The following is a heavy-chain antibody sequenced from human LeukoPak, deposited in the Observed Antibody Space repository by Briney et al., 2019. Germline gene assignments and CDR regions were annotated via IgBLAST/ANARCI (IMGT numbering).Heavy chain of an antibody. Sequence: SQTLSLTCTVSGGSISSYYWSWIRQPPGKGLEWIGYIYYSGSTNYNPSLKSRVTISVDTSKNQFSLKLSSVTAADTAVYYCARGEATVTTRSLDYWGQGTLVTVSS. J-gene: IGHJ4*02. CDR2: IYYSGST. CDR1: GGSISSYY. V-gene: IGHV4-59*08. D-gene: IGHD4-17*01. CDR3: ARGEATVTTRSLDY.